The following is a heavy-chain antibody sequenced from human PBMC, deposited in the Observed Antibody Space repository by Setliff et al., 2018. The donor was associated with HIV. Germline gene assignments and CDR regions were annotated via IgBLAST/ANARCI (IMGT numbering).Heavy chain of an antibody. Sequence: ASVKVSCKASGYSFSNYAIHWVRQAPGQGLEWMGWINGGNAITKFSQKFQGRVTFTRDTSASTACMELSSLRSEDTAVYYCASPLGSSGYGAFDIWGQGTLVTVSS. CDR3: ASPLGSSGYGAFDI. D-gene: IGHD3-22*01. CDR2: INGGNAIT. CDR1: GYSFSNYA. V-gene: IGHV1-3*01. J-gene: IGHJ3*02.